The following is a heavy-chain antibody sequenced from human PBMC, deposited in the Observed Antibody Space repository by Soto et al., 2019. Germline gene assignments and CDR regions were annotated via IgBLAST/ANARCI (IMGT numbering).Heavy chain of an antibody. D-gene: IGHD2-2*01. CDR2: ISGSGGST. J-gene: IGHJ4*02. CDR1: GFTFSSYA. CDR3: AKAFWGGGYCSSTSCQTPFDY. Sequence: GGSLRLSCAASGFTFSSYAMSWVRQAPGKGLEWVSAISGSGGSTYYADSVKGRFTISRDNSKNTLYLQMNSLRAEDTAVYYCAKAFWGGGYCSSTSCQTPFDYWGQGTLVTVSS. V-gene: IGHV3-23*01.